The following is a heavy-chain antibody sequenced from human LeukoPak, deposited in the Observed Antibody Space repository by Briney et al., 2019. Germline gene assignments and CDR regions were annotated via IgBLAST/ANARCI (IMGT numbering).Heavy chain of an antibody. J-gene: IGHJ5*02. D-gene: IGHD3-22*01. CDR3: ARPSRNPLLGDISGYIWFDP. CDR1: GYSFSGYY. Sequence: ASVTVSCKASGYSFSGYYMSWVRQAPGQGLEWMGWINPHTGGTNYAQKFQDRVAMTRDTSISTVYMELSRLRSDDTAVYYCARPSRNPLLGDISGYIWFDPWGQGTLVTVSS. CDR2: INPHTGGT. V-gene: IGHV1-2*02.